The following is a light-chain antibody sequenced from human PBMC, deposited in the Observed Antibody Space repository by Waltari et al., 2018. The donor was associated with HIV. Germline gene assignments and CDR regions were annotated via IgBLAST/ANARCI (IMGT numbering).Light chain of an antibody. CDR3: AAAWDDSLNGPV. Sequence: QSVLTQPPSVSEAPRQRVTISCSGSSSNIGNNAVNWYQQLPGKAPKLLIYYDDLLPSGVSDCFSGSKSGTSASLAISVLQSEDEADYYCAAAWDDSLNGPVFGGGTKLTVL. J-gene: IGLJ2*01. CDR1: SSNIGNNA. V-gene: IGLV1-36*01. CDR2: YDD.